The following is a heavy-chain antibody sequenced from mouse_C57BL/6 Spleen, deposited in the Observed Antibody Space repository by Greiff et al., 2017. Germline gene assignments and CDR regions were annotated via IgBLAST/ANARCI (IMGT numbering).Heavy chain of an antibody. CDR1: GYAFTNYL. J-gene: IGHJ2*01. D-gene: IGHD2-4*01. Sequence: VQLQQSGAELVRPGTSVKVSCKASGYAFTNYLIEWVKQRPGQGLEWIGVINPGSGGTNYNEKFKGKATLTADKSSSTAYMQLSSLTSEDSAVYFCARMSDDYGIYYFDYWGQGTTLTVSS. V-gene: IGHV1-54*01. CDR3: ARMSDDYGIYYFDY. CDR2: INPGSGGT.